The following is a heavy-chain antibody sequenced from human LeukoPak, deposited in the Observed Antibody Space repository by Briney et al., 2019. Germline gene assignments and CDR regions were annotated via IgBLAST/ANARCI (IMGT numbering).Heavy chain of an antibody. J-gene: IGHJ3*02. CDR2: ISDSSSTI. CDR3: ARDLHWAFDI. Sequence: GGSLRLSCAASGFTFSSYSMNWVRQAPGKGLEWISYISDSSSTIYCADSVKGRFTISRDNAKNSLYLQMNSLRADDTAVYYCARDLHWAFDIWGQGTMVTVS. V-gene: IGHV3-48*01. D-gene: IGHD1-1*01. CDR1: GFTFSSYS.